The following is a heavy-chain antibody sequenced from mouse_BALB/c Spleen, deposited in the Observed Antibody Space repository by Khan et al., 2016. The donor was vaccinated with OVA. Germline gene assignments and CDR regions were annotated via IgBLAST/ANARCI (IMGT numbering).Heavy chain of an antibody. CDR2: IYPGTNSS. CDR1: GYIFTSYW. CDR3: ARDGPDGAWFVY. J-gene: IGHJ3*01. V-gene: IGHV1-76*01. D-gene: IGHD2-3*01. Sequence: QVQLKQSGAELVRPGASVKLSCKTSGYIFTSYWIHWVKQRSGQGLEWIARIYPGTNSSYYNEIFKGKATLTADKSSSTAYMQLSSLKSEDSAVYFCARDGPDGAWFVYWGQRTLVTVSA.